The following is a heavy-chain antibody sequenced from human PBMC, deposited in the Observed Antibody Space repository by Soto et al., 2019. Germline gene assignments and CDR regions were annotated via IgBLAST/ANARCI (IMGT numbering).Heavy chain of an antibody. CDR1: GYSFTDYH. V-gene: IGHV1-2*04. CDR2: INPKSGGT. CDR3: ARGHSTDCSNGVCSFFYNHEMDV. Sequence: QVQLVQSGAEVKKPGASVRVSCKASGYSFTDYHVHWVRQAPGQVLEWLGRINPKSGGTSTAQKFQGWVTMTRDTSINTAYMDLTRLRSDDTAVYYCARGHSTDCSNGVCSFFYNHEMDVWGQGT. D-gene: IGHD2-8*01. J-gene: IGHJ6*02.